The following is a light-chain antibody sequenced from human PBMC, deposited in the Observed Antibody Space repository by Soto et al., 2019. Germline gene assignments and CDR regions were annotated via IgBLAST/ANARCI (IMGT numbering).Light chain of an antibody. V-gene: IGKV3-15*01. CDR2: GAS. J-gene: IGKJ1*01. CDR1: HSVSSN. Sequence: EIVMTQSPATLSVSPGERVNLSCRASHSVSSNLAWYQQKPGQAPRLLIYGASTRATGIPARFSGSGSGTEFTLTISSLQSEDFAIYYCQQFNNWWTFGQGTKVDIK. CDR3: QQFNNWWT.